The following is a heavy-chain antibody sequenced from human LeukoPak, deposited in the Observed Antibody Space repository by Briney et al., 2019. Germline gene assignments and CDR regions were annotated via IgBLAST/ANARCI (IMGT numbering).Heavy chain of an antibody. V-gene: IGHV1-18*04. CDR3: ARDLVKIQVNYFDL. D-gene: IGHD1-1*01. J-gene: IGHJ4*02. CDR2: ISGYNGDA. CDR1: GYSFTSFG. Sequence: ASVKVSCKASGYSFTSFGISWVRQAPGQGLEWIGWISGYNGDANYGRSLQGRITMTRDTSTSTAYMELRSLRSDDTAVYYCARDLVKIQVNYFDLWGQGTLVTVSS.